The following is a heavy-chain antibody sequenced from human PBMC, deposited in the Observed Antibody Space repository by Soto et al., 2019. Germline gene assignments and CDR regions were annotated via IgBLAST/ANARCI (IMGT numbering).Heavy chain of an antibody. CDR2: IYYSGTT. Sequence: LSLTCTVSGGSISNYCWSWIRQPPGKGLEWIGYIYYSGTTYYNPSLKSRVTISEDTSKNQFSLKLTSVTAADTAVYYCARGYSTIWYRVDYWGQGTLVTVSS. D-gene: IGHD2-2*01. CDR3: ARGYSTIWYRVDY. V-gene: IGHV4-59*01. J-gene: IGHJ4*02. CDR1: GGSISNYC.